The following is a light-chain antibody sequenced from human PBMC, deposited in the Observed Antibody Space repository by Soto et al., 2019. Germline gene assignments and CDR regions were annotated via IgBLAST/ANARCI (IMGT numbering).Light chain of an antibody. J-gene: IGKJ4*01. V-gene: IGKV1-39*01. Sequence: DLPMTQSPSSLSASVGDRVTITCRASQSISSYLNWYQQKPGKAPKVLIYDASSLQSGVPSRLSGSGSGTDFTLTISSLQPEDFATYYCQQSYITPHTFGGGTKVEI. CDR1: QSISSY. CDR3: QQSYITPHT. CDR2: DAS.